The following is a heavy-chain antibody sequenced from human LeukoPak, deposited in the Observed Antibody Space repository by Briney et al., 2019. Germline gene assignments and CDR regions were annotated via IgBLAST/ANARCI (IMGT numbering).Heavy chain of an antibody. V-gene: IGHV3-23*01. CDR3: AKEGDYGDYEFDY. J-gene: IGHJ4*02. CDR1: GFTFSSYA. D-gene: IGHD4-17*01. Sequence: PGGSLRRSCAASGFTFSSYAMSWVRHAPGQGLEWVSAISGSGGSTYYADSVKGRFTISKDNSKNTLYLQMNSLRAEDTAVYYCAKEGDYGDYEFDYWGQGTLVTVSS. CDR2: ISGSGGST.